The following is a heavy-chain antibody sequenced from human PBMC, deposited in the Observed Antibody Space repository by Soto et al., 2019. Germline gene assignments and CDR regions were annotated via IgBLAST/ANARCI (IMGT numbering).Heavy chain of an antibody. J-gene: IGHJ4*02. CDR2: IISSSSSI. D-gene: IGHD2-2*01. CDR1: GFTFSSYS. Sequence: PGGSLRLSCAASGFTFSSYSMNCVRQAPGKGLEWVSYIISSSSSIYYSDSVKGRFTMSRDNAKKPRYLQMNSLRAENMAVYYCTGYCSSTSCHPLYWGKGTLVTVAS. V-gene: IGHV3-48*01. CDR3: TGYCSSTSCHPLY.